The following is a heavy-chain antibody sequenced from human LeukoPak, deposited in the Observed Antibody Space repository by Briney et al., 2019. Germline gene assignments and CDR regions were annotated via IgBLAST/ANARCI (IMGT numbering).Heavy chain of an antibody. D-gene: IGHD3-22*01. J-gene: IGHJ5*02. V-gene: IGHV5-10-1*01. CDR2: IDPSDSYT. CDR1: GHSFTSHW. CDR3: ARLEYYDSS. Sequence: GESLKISCKCSGHSFTSHWISWVRQMPGKGLEWMGRIDPSDSYTNYSPSFQGHVTISADKSITTAYLQWSSLRASDTAMYYCARLEYYDSSWGQGTLVTVSS.